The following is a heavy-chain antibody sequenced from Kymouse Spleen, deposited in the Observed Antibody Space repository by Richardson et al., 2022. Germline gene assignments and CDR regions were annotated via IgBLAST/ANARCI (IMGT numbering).Heavy chain of an antibody. CDR2: IYYSGST. V-gene: IGHV4-61*01. CDR3: ARDGSGSYYDY. CDR1: GGSVSSGSYY. D-gene: IGHD3-10*01. J-gene: IGHJ4*02. Sequence: QVQLQESGPGLVKPSETLSLTCTVSGGSVSSGSYYWSWIRQPPGKGLEWIGYIYYSGSTNYNPSLKSRVTISVDTSKNQFSLKLSSVTAADTAVYYCARDGSGSYYDYWGQGTLVTVSS.